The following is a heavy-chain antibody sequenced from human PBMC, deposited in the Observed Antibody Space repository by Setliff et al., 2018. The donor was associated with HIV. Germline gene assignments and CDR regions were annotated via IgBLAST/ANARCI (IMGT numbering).Heavy chain of an antibody. CDR2: ISHSGNT. V-gene: IGHV4-39*07. CDR3: TRDPHYFDTSGYYSYFYFDF. CDR1: GGSISSNNDH. J-gene: IGHJ4*02. D-gene: IGHD3-22*01. Sequence: SETLSLTCTVSGGSISSNNDHWGWIRQPPGKGLEWIGSISHSGNTYHNPSLQSRVTISLDMSKSPFSLKLRSMSAADTAVYYCTRDPHYFDTSGYYSYFYFDFWGQGMLVTVSS.